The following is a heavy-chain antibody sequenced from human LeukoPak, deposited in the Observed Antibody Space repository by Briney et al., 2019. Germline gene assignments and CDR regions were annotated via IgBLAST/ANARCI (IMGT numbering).Heavy chain of an antibody. J-gene: IGHJ5*02. CDR3: ESTTGP. V-gene: IGHV3-7*01. Sequence: GGSLRLSCAASGFTFSSYSMNWVRQAPGKGLEWVATIKEDGSEKYYVDSVRGRFTVSIDNAKNSLYLQMSSLRVEDTAVYYCESTTGPWGQGTLVTVSS. D-gene: IGHD1-7*01. CDR1: GFTFSSYS. CDR2: IKEDGSEK.